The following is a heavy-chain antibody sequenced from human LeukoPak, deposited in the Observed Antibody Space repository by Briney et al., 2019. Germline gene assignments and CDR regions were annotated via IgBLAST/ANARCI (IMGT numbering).Heavy chain of an antibody. V-gene: IGHV4-4*02. Sequence: SETLSLTCAVSGGSISSSNWWSWVRQPPGKGLEWIGEIYHSGSTNYNPSPKSRVTISVDKSKNQFSLKLSSVTAADTAAYYCARVDYGGNSCFDYWGQGTLVTVSS. CDR2: IYHSGST. CDR3: ARVDYGGNSCFDY. J-gene: IGHJ4*02. CDR1: GGSISSSNW. D-gene: IGHD4-23*01.